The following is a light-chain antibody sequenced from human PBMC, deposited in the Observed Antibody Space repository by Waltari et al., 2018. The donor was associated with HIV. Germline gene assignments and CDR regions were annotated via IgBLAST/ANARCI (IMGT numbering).Light chain of an antibody. CDR3: VLYMGSGIWV. Sequence: QTVVTQEPSFSVSPGGTVTLTCGLSSGSVSTNYYPSWYQQTPGQAPRTLIYDTNTRSAGVPDRVSGSILGNKAALTITGAQAYDESDYYCVLYMGSGIWVFGGGTKLTVL. J-gene: IGLJ3*02. CDR2: DTN. V-gene: IGLV8-61*01. CDR1: SGSVSTNYY.